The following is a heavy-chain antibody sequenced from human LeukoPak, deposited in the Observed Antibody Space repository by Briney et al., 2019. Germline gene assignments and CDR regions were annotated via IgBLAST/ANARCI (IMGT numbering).Heavy chain of an antibody. CDR1: GYTFTGNY. D-gene: IGHD2-15*01. J-gene: IGHJ5*02. CDR3: ARAGAVVDNWFDP. Sequence: ASVKVSCKASGYTFTGNYMHWVRQAPGQGLEWMGWINPNSGGTNYAQKFQGRVTMTRDTSIGTAYMELNRLRSDDTAVYYCARAGAVVDNWFDPWGQGTLVTVSS. V-gene: IGHV1-2*02. CDR2: INPNSGGT.